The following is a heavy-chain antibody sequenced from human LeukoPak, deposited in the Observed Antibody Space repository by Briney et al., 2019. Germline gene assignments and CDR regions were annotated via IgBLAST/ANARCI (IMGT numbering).Heavy chain of an antibody. CDR3: AGFFYDNSGDAVDI. D-gene: IGHD3-22*01. CDR1: GGSFIFTSHP. Sequence: ASVPVSCQASGGSFIFTSHPISWLRHAPGQGLECMGGLIPIYGAAKYAQKFQGRVTIASDESTRTVYMGLSSLGPEDSAVYYCAGFFYDNSGDAVDIWGQGTMVTVSS. J-gene: IGHJ3*02. CDR2: LIPIYGAA. V-gene: IGHV1-69*13.